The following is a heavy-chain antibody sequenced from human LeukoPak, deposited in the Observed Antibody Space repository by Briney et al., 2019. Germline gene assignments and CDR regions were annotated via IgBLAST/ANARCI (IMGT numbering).Heavy chain of an antibody. CDR1: GGSISSADYY. CDR2: IYYSGST. Sequence: PSETLSLTCTVSGGSISSADYYWSWIRQSPGKGLEWIGYIYYSGSTYYNPSLKSRLTIPVDTSNNQFSLKLSSVTAADTAVYYCARVPSGFGELLEHYFDYWGQGTLVTVSS. CDR3: ARVPSGFGELLEHYFDY. J-gene: IGHJ4*02. D-gene: IGHD3-10*01. V-gene: IGHV4-30-4*01.